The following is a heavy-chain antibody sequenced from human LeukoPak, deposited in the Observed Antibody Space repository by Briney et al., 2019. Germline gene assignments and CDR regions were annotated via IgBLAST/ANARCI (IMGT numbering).Heavy chain of an antibody. CDR3: ARDSIVVVPAATGWFDP. CDR1: GGSISSYY. J-gene: IGHJ5*02. D-gene: IGHD2-2*01. Sequence: PSETLSLTCTVPGGSISSYYWSWIRQPAGKGLEWIGRIYTSGSTNYNPSLKSRVTMSVDTSKNQFSLKLSSVTAADAAVYYCARDSIVVVPAATGWFDPWGQGTLVTVSS. V-gene: IGHV4-4*07. CDR2: IYTSGST.